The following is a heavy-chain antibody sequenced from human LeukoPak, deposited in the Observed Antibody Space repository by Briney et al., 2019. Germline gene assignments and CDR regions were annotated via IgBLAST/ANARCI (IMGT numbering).Heavy chain of an antibody. Sequence: SETLSLTCTVSGGSISSYYWSWIRQPAGKGLEWIGYIYYSGSTNYNPSLKCRVTISVDTSKNQFSLKLSPVTAADTAVYYCARDRYSGSLDYWGQGTLVTVSS. J-gene: IGHJ4*02. CDR3: ARDRYSGSLDY. D-gene: IGHD1-26*01. V-gene: IGHV4-59*01. CDR2: IYYSGST. CDR1: GGSISSYY.